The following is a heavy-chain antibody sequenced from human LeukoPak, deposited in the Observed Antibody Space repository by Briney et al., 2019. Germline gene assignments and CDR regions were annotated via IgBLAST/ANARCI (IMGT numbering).Heavy chain of an antibody. CDR3: ARDRDDYVWGSYRINWFDP. CDR2: ISGSGGIT. D-gene: IGHD3-16*02. V-gene: IGHV3-23*01. Sequence: GGSLRLSCAASGFTFSSFGMTWVRQAPGKGLEWVSTISGSGGITYYADSVKGRFTISRDNAKNSLYLQMNSLRAEDTAVYYCARDRDDYVWGSYRINWFDPWGQGTLVTVSS. CDR1: GFTFSSFG. J-gene: IGHJ5*02.